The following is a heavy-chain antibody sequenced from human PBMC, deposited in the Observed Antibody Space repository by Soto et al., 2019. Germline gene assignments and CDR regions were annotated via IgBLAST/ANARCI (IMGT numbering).Heavy chain of an antibody. Sequence: PGGSLRLSCEASGVTLSSSVMHWVRQAPGKRLEWLSVISVDGRNDLHAGAVKGRFTISRDISKNMVYLQMNDLRPDDTAMYFCAKEGHTSGRCGCFNIWGQGTMVTVSS. V-gene: IGHV3-30*18. CDR1: GVTLSSSV. D-gene: IGHD6-19*01. CDR3: AKEGHTSGRCGCFNI. CDR2: ISVDGRND. J-gene: IGHJ3*02.